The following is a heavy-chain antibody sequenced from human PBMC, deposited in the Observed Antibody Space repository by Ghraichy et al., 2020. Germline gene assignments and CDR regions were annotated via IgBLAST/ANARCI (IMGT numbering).Heavy chain of an antibody. CDR3: VLGGAK. CDR1: GFIFSDSW. CDR2: IAPDGSLK. Sequence: GGSLRLSCAASGFIFSDSWMNWVRQAPGKGLEWVANIAPDGSLKRCVDSVKGRFTVSRDNAKNSLTLQMSSLRAEDTAVYYCVLGGAKWGQGTLVTVSS. V-gene: IGHV3-7*03. D-gene: IGHD3-3*02. J-gene: IGHJ4*02.